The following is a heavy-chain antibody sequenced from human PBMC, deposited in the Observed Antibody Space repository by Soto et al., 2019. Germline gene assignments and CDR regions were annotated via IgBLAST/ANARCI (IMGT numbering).Heavy chain of an antibody. V-gene: IGHV4-59*01. D-gene: IGHD2-2*01. CDR2: IYYSGST. CDR1: GGSISSYY. J-gene: IGHJ4*02. Sequence: KPSETLSLTCTVSGGSISSYYWSWIRQPPGKGLEWIGYIYYSGSTNYNPSLKSRVTIAVDTSKNQFSLKLSSVTAADTAVYYCARGYCSSTSCFGVFDYWGQGTLVTVSS. CDR3: ARGYCSSTSCFGVFDY.